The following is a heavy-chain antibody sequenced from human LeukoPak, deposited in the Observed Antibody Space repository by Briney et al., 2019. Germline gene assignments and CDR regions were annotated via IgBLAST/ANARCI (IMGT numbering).Heavy chain of an antibody. V-gene: IGHV1-69*13. CDR2: IIPIFATA. Sequence: SVKVSCKASGGTFSNYVINWVRQAPGQGLEWMGGIIPIFATADYAQKFQGRVTITADESTSTAYMELSSLRSEDTAVYYCAVGVRGSGSYQIWGHAFDIWGQGTMSPSLQ. D-gene: IGHD3-10*01. J-gene: IGHJ3*02. CDR3: AVGVRGSGSYQIWGHAFDI. CDR1: GGTFSNYV.